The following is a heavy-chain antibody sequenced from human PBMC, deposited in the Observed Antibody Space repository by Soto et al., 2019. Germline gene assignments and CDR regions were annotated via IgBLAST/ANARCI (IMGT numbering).Heavy chain of an antibody. D-gene: IGHD3-16*01. J-gene: IGHJ4*02. CDR3: ASNTRYDPPDY. CDR2: ISVSGGST. V-gene: IGHV3-23*01. Sequence: EVQLLESGGGLVQPGGSLRLSCAASGFTFSSYAMSWVRQAPGKGLAWVSGISVSGGSTYYADSVKGRFTISRDNSKNTLYLQTNSLRAEDTAVYYCASNTRYDPPDYWGQGTLVTVSS. CDR1: GFTFSSYA.